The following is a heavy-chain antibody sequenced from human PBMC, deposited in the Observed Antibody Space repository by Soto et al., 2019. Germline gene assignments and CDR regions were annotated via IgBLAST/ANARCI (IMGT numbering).Heavy chain of an antibody. J-gene: IGHJ3*01. Sequence: QVQLVESGGGVVQPGTSLRLSCAASGFTFYNYGMHWVRQAPGTGLEWVAAISSHVRDTYYADSVKGRLTISRDNSKNTLYLQMHSLRAEDTAVYYCAKDQGIAASHGIDWGQGTMVTVSS. V-gene: IGHV3-30*18. CDR1: GFTFYNYG. CDR2: ISSHVRDT. CDR3: AKDQGIAASHGID. D-gene: IGHD6-13*01.